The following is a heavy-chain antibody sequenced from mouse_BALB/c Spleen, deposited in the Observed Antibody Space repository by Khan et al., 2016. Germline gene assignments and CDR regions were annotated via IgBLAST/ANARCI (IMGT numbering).Heavy chain of an antibody. CDR3: AGDGYGHSSWLAY. Sequence: EVELVESGGGLVQPGGSRKLSCAASGFTFSSFGMHWVRQAPEKGLEWVAYISSGTTTIYYADTVKGRFTISRDNPKNTLFLQMTSLRSEDTAMXDYAGDGYGHSSWLAYWGQGTLVTVSA. CDR1: GFTFSSFG. D-gene: IGHD1-2*01. V-gene: IGHV5-17*02. J-gene: IGHJ3*01. CDR2: ISSGTTTI.